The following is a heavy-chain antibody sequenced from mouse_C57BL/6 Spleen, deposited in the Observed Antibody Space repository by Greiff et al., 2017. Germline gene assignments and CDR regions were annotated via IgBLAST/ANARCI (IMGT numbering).Heavy chain of an antibody. Sequence: QVQLKQPGAELVKPGASVKMSCKASGYTFTSYWITWVKQRPGQGLEWIGDIYPGSGSTNYNEKFKSKATLTVDTSSSTAYMQLSSLTSEDSAVYYCARYYGSSWGYYFDYWGQGTTLTVSS. CDR2: IYPGSGST. V-gene: IGHV1-55*01. D-gene: IGHD1-1*01. J-gene: IGHJ2*01. CDR3: ARYYGSSWGYYFDY. CDR1: GYTFTSYW.